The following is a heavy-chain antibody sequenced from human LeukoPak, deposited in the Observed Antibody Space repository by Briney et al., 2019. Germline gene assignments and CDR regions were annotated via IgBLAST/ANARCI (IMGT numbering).Heavy chain of an antibody. V-gene: IGHV1-69*01. CDR1: GGTFSSYA. J-gene: IGHJ4*02. Sequence: SVRVSCKASGGTFSSYAISWVRQAPGQGLEWMGGIIPIFGTANYAQKFQGRVTITADESTSTAYMELSSLRSEDTAVYYCARVDQQMATIGTFDYWGQGTLVTVSS. CDR2: IIPIFGTA. CDR3: ARVDQQMATIGTFDY. D-gene: IGHD5-24*01.